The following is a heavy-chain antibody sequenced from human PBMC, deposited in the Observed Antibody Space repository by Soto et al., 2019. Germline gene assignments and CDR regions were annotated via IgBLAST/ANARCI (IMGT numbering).Heavy chain of an antibody. Sequence: EVQLVESGGGLVQPGRSLRLSCAGSGFTFDDYAMHWVRQAPGKGLEWVSGISWNSVSIDYADSVKGRFTISRDNAKNSLYLQMNSLRAEDTALYYCARERAVFGVVTYYYGMDVWGQGTTVTVSS. D-gene: IGHD3-3*01. CDR1: GFTFDDYA. CDR2: ISWNSVSI. J-gene: IGHJ6*02. V-gene: IGHV3-9*01. CDR3: ARERAVFGVVTYYYGMDV.